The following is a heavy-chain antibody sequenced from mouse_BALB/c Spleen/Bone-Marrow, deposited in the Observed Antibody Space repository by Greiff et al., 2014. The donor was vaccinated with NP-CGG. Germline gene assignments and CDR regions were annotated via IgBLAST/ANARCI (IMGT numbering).Heavy chain of an antibody. CDR1: GFNIKDTY. V-gene: IGHV14-3*02. J-gene: IGHJ3*01. Sequence: DVQLEESGAELVKPGASVKLSCTASGFNIKDTYMHWVKQRPEQGLEWIGRIDPANGNTKYDPKFQGKATITADTSSNTAYLQLSSLTSEDTAVYYCAAYYYSSSYGFAYWGQGTLVTVSA. CDR3: AAYYYSSSYGFAY. D-gene: IGHD1-1*01. CDR2: IDPANGNT.